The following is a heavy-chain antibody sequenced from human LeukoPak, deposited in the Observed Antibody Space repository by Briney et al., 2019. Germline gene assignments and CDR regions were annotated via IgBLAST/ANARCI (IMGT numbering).Heavy chain of an antibody. J-gene: IGHJ4*02. V-gene: IGHV4-4*07. D-gene: IGHD5-18*01. CDR2: IYTSGST. Sequence: SETLSLTCTVSGGSISSYYWSWIRQPAGKGLGWIGRIYTSGSTNYNPSLKSRVTMSVDTSKNQFSLKLSSVTAADTAVYYCARDSDVSGYSYGYYFDYWGQGTLVTVSS. CDR1: GGSISSYY. CDR3: ARDSDVSGYSYGYYFDY.